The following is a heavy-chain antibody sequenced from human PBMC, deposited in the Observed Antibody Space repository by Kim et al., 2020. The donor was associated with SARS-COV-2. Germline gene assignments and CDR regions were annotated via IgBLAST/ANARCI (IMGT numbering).Heavy chain of an antibody. Sequence: SETLSLTCTVSGGSISSSSYYWGWIRQPPGKGLEWIGSIYYSGSTYYNPSLKSRVTISVDTSKNQFSLKLSSVTAADTAVYYCASRYCSGGSCYSSGAFDIWGQGKMVAVSS. CDR1: GGSISSSSYY. J-gene: IGHJ3*02. CDR2: IYYSGST. D-gene: IGHD2-15*01. V-gene: IGHV4-39*01. CDR3: ASRYCSGGSCYSSGAFDI.